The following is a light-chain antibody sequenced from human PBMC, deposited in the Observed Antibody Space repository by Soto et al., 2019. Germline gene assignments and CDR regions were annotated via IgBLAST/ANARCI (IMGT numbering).Light chain of an antibody. CDR3: MQGTRWPPT. Sequence: DVVMTQSPLSLPVTLGQPASISCRSSQSLVYTDGNTYLNWFHQRPGQSPRRLIYQVSTRDSGVPDRFSGGGSGTDFTLKIDRVEAEDVGVYYCMQGTRWPPTIGGGPTVEIK. V-gene: IGKV2-30*01. CDR1: QSLVYTDGNTY. J-gene: IGKJ4*01. CDR2: QVS.